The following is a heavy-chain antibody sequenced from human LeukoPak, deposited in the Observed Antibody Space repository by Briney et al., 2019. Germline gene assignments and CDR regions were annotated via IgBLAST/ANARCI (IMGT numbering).Heavy chain of an antibody. CDR2: IYTSGST. J-gene: IGHJ4*02. CDR1: GGSISSYY. V-gene: IGHV4-4*07. D-gene: IGHD6-6*01. Sequence: PSETLSLTCTVSGGSISSYYWSWIRRPAGKGLEWIGRIYTSGSTNYNPSLKSRVTMSVDTSKNQFSLKLSSVTAADTAVYYCARLARSSSSGYFDYWGQGTLVTVSS. CDR3: ARLARSSSSGYFDY.